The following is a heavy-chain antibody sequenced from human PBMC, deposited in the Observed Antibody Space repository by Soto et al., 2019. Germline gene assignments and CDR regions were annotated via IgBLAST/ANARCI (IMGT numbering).Heavy chain of an antibody. J-gene: IGHJ6*02. CDR2: IYHSGST. V-gene: IGHV4-30-2*01. D-gene: IGHD1-26*01. CDR1: GGSISSGGYS. CDR3: ARAQAFGLVGASYYYYGMDV. Sequence: QLQLQESGSGLVKPSQTLSLTCAVSGGSISSGGYSWSWIRQPPGKGLEWIGYIYHSGSTYYNPSLKSRVTISVDRSKNQFSLKLSSVTAADTAVYYCARAQAFGLVGASYYYYGMDVWGQGTTVTVSS.